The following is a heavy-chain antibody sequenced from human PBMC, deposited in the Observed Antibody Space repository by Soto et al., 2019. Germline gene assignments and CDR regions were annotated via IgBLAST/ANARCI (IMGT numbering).Heavy chain of an antibody. J-gene: IGHJ4*02. CDR3: ASLGTTMTSFDS. CDR2: IFHSGAA. V-gene: IGHV4-4*02. Sequence: PSETLSLTCAVSGGSMYSSNWWSWVRQPPGKGLEWIGQIFHSGAANYNLSLESRVTISLDKSENQFSLKMSSVTAADTAVYYCASLGTTMTSFDSWGQGTLVTVSS. CDR1: GGSMYSSNW. D-gene: IGHD1-7*01.